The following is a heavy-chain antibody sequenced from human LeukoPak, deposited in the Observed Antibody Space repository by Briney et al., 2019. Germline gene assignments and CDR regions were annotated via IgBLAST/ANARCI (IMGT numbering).Heavy chain of an antibody. Sequence: GSSVKVSCKASGGTFSSYAISWVRQAPGQGLEWMGRIIPILGIANYAQKFQGRVTITADKSTSTAYMELSSLRSEDTAVYYCARDPDYYDRRPFDYWGQGTLVTVSS. D-gene: IGHD3-22*01. CDR2: IIPILGIA. J-gene: IGHJ4*02. CDR3: ARDPDYYDRRPFDY. V-gene: IGHV1-69*04. CDR1: GGTFSSYA.